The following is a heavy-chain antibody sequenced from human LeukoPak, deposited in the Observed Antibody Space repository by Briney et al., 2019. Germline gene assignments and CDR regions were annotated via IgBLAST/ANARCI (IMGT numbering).Heavy chain of an antibody. CDR2: MYTSGST. Sequence: PSETLSLTCTVSGGSISSYYWTWIRQSAVKGLEWIGRMYTSGSTKYSPSFESRVTMSGDASKKQFSLRLNSVTAADTAIYYCARIYSRGWSLDYWGPGTLVTVSS. V-gene: IGHV4-4*07. D-gene: IGHD6-19*01. CDR3: ARIYSRGWSLDY. CDR1: GGSISSYY. J-gene: IGHJ4*02.